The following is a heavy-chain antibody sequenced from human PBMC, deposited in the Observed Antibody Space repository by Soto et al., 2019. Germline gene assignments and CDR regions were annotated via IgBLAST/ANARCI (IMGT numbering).Heavy chain of an antibody. CDR3: TRHEERRRAVFYGMDV. D-gene: IGHD6-19*01. J-gene: IGHJ6*04. Sequence: ERQLVQSGGGVVQPGGSLKLSCAAFGFTFSVSDMHWVRQASGKGLGWVGRIRGKNNNYATTYAASMTGRFIISRDDSNKPAFLQMSSLKTEDTAIYYCTRHEERRRAVFYGMDVWGKGTTVPVSS. CDR2: IRGKNNNYAT. V-gene: IGHV3-73*02. CDR1: GFTFSVSD.